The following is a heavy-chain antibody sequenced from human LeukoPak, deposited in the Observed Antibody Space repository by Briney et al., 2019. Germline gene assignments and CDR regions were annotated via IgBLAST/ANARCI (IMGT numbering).Heavy chain of an antibody. V-gene: IGHV3-21*01. Sequence: GGSLRPSCAASGFTFSSYTMNWVRQAPGKGLEWVSSISSGSSYIYYADSVKGRFTISRDNAKNSLYLQVNSLRAEDTAVYYCARETRHCSSTSCSSLEYFQHWGQGTLVTVSS. CDR2: ISSGSSYI. J-gene: IGHJ1*01. CDR3: ARETRHCSSTSCSSLEYFQH. D-gene: IGHD2-2*01. CDR1: GFTFSSYT.